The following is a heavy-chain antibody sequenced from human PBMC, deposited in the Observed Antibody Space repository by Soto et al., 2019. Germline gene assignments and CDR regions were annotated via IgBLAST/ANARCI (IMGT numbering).Heavy chain of an antibody. J-gene: IGHJ6*02. CDR2: IIPILGIA. D-gene: IGHD5-12*01. CDR1: GGTFSSYT. V-gene: IGHV1-69*04. CDR3: ARDYSGYEGPYYYGMDV. Sequence: SVKVSCKASGGTFSSYTISWLRQAPGQGLEWMGRIIPILGIANYAQKFQGRVTITADKSTSTAYMELSSLRSEDTAVYYCARDYSGYEGPYYYGMDVWGQGTTVTVSS.